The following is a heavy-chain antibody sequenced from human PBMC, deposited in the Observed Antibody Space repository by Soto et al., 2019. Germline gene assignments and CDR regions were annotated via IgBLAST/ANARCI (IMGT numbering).Heavy chain of an antibody. CDR2: IYTSGSP. CDR1: GGSISNYY. CDR3: ARFSNWFDP. J-gene: IGHJ5*02. V-gene: IGHV4-4*07. Sequence: LSLTCTVSGGSISNYYWSWIRQPAGKGLEWIGRIYTSGSPNYNPSLKSRVIMSVDTSKNQFSLKVSSVTAADTAVYYCARFSNWFDPWGQGTLVTVSS.